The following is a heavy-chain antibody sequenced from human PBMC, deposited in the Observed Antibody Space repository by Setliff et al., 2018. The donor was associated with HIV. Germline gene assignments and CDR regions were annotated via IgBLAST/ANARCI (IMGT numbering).Heavy chain of an antibody. CDR1: GGSMTSSNYY. CDR3: ARDFAIGQQHLGYFDY. D-gene: IGHD6-13*01. CDR2: IYYSGSN. J-gene: IGHJ4*02. V-gene: IGHV4-39*07. Sequence: ASETLSLTCTVSGGSMTSSNYYWGWIRQPPGKGLEWIGIIYYSGSNYDNPSLKSRVTISVDTSKNQFSLKLSSVTPADTAVYYCARDFAIGQQHLGYFDYWGQGTLVTVSS.